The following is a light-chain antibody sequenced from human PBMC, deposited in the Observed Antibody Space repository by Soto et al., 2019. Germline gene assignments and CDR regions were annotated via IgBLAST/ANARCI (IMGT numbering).Light chain of an antibody. V-gene: IGKV3-11*01. CDR2: DAS. J-gene: IGKJ4*01. CDR1: QSVSSY. CDR3: PQRSNWPPT. Sequence: EIVLTQSPATLSLSPGERATLSCRASQSVSSYLAWYQQKPGQAPRLLIYDASNRATGIPARFSGSGSGTDFTLTISCLEPEDFAVYYCPQRSNWPPTFGGGNKVDIK.